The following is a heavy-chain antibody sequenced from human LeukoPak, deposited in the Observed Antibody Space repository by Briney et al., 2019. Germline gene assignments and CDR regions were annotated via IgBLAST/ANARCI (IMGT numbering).Heavy chain of an antibody. CDR3: AKGAYDYIEIGYFDS. J-gene: IGHJ4*02. CDR2: LIGSSGST. Sequence: PGGSLRLSCAASGFTSTNYAMNWVRQAPGKGLEWVSVLIGSSGSTDYADSVKGRFTISRDTSKNTLFLQVNSLRAEDTAIYYCAKGAYDYIEIGYFDSWGQGTLVTVSS. D-gene: IGHD5-12*01. V-gene: IGHV3-23*01. CDR1: GFTSTNYA.